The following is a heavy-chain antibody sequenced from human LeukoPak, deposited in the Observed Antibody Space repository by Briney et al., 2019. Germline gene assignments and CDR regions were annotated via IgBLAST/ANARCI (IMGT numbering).Heavy chain of an antibody. V-gene: IGHV4-59*01. Sequence: SGTLSLTCTVSGGSISSYYWSWIRQPPGKGLEWIGYIYYSGSTNYNPSLKSRVTISVDTSKNQFSLKLSSVTAADTAVYYCARGNYDFPGKPNWFDPWGQGTLVTVSS. CDR2: IYYSGST. CDR3: ARGNYDFPGKPNWFDP. CDR1: GGSISSYY. J-gene: IGHJ5*02. D-gene: IGHD3-3*01.